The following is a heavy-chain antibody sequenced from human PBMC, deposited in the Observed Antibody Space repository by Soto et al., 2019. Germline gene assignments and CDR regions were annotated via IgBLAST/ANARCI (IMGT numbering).Heavy chain of an antibody. V-gene: IGHV3-21*01. J-gene: IGHJ4*02. CDR3: ARGSCTNGVCYFDY. CDR2: ISTGSTFL. Sequence: EVQLVESGGGLVKPGGSLRLSCAASGFTFSVYSMNWVRQAPGKGLEWVSSISTGSTFLYYADSVKGRFTISRDNAKNSLYLQMNSMSAEDTAVYFCARGSCTNGVCYFDYWGQGTLVAVSS. CDR1: GFTFSVYS. D-gene: IGHD2-8*01.